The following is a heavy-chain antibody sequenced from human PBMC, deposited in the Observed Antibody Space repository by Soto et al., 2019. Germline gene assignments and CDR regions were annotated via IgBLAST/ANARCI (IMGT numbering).Heavy chain of an antibody. D-gene: IGHD5-18*01. Sequence: PGGSLRLSCAASGFTFSSYSMNWIRQAPGKGLEWVSSISSSSSYIYYADSVKGRFTISRDNAKNSLYLQMNSLRAEDTAVYYCAREEMDTIFYWGQGTLVTVSS. CDR1: GFTFSSYS. J-gene: IGHJ4*02. CDR2: ISSSSSYI. V-gene: IGHV3-21*03. CDR3: AREEMDTIFY.